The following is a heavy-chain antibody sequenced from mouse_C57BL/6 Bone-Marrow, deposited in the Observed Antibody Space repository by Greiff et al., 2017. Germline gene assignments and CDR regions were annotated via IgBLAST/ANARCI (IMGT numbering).Heavy chain of an antibody. Sequence: EVQLQQSVAELVRPGASVKLSCTASGFNIKNTYMHWVKQRPEQGLEWIGRIDPANGNTKSAPKFQGKATITADTTYNTTYLQLSSLTSEDTAIYYCAAYGKSHWHFDVWGTGTTVTVSS. D-gene: IGHD2-1*01. V-gene: IGHV14-3*01. J-gene: IGHJ1*03. CDR1: GFNIKNTY. CDR2: IDPANGNT. CDR3: AAYGKSHWHFDV.